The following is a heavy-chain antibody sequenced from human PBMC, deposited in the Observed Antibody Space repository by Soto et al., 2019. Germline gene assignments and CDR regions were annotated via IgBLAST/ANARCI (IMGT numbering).Heavy chain of an antibody. J-gene: IGHJ5*02. CDR2: IYYSGST. CDR1: GDSISSYY. V-gene: IGHV4-59*01. D-gene: IGHD6-13*01. Sequence: SGNPSPTRTVSGDSISSYYLRWIRQPPGKGLEWIGYIYYSGSTNYNPSLKSRVTISVDTSKSQFSLKLSSVTAADTAVYYCAREVTTAAGNWFDPWGQGTLVTVSS. CDR3: AREVTTAAGNWFDP.